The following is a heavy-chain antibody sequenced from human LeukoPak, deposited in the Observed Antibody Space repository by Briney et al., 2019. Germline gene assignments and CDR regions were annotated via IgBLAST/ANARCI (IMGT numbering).Heavy chain of an antibody. V-gene: IGHV3-23*01. CDR1: GFTFSSYA. CDR2: ITGSGGGSGGNT. CDR3: ARDVGPYGDYLYVY. Sequence: GGSLRLSCAASGFTFSSYAMSWVRQAPGKGLEWVSGITGSGGGSGGNTYYADSVKGRFTISRDNSKNTLYLQMASLRREDTAVYYCARDVGPYGDYLYVYWGQGTLVTVSS. J-gene: IGHJ4*02. D-gene: IGHD4-17*01.